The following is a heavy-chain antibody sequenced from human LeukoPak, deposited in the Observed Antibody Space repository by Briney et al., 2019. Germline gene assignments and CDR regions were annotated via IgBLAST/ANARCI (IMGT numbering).Heavy chain of an antibody. CDR1: GFTFSSYS. V-gene: IGHV3-21*01. J-gene: IGHJ6*04. CDR2: ISSSSSYI. D-gene: IGHD2-2*01. Sequence: GGSLRLSCAASGFTFSSYSMNWVRQAPGKGLEWVSSISSSSSYIYYADSVKGRFTISRDNAKNSLYLQMNSLRAEDTAVYYCARDLVVPAAMNGYYYYYGMDVWGKGTTVTVS. CDR3: ARDLVVPAAMNGYYYYYGMDV.